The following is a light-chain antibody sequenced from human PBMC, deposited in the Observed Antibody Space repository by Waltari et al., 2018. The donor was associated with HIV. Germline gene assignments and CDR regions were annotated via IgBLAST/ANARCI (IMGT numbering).Light chain of an antibody. V-gene: IGLV3-1*01. CDR1: TLGAKY. J-gene: IGLJ2*01. CDR2: QDN. Sequence: SYELTQPPSVSVSPGQTASITCSGDTLGAKYACWYQQKPGQSPVLVIYQDNKRPSGIPERFSGSNSLNTATLTISGTQAMDEADYYCQAWDSSLVVFGGGTKLTVL. CDR3: QAWDSSLVV.